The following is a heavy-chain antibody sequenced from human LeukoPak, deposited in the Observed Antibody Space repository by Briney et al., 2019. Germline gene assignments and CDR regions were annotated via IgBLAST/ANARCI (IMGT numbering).Heavy chain of an antibody. J-gene: IGHJ4*02. Sequence: GGSLRLSCAASGFIFSNCAMSWVRQVPGKGLEWASGMSGTTGSAYYADSVKGRFIISRDNSKNTVYLQMNSLRAEDTAVYYCARVSSSSWWALDYWGQGTLVTVSS. D-gene: IGHD6-13*01. CDR1: GFIFSNCA. CDR3: ARVSSSSWWALDY. V-gene: IGHV3-23*01. CDR2: MSGTTGSA.